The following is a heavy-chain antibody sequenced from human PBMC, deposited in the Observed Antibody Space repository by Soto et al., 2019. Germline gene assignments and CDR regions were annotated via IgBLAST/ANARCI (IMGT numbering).Heavy chain of an antibody. CDR3: AKRATGTYFDY. J-gene: IGHJ4*02. V-gene: IGHV3-74*01. D-gene: IGHD1-1*01. Sequence: GGSLRLSCAASGFNFGPFWMHWVRQAPGKGLVWVSDINSDGDSTVYADSVKGRFTISRDNSKNTLYLQMNSLRAEDTAVYYCAKRATGTYFDYWGQGTLVTVSS. CDR1: GFNFGPFW. CDR2: INSDGDST.